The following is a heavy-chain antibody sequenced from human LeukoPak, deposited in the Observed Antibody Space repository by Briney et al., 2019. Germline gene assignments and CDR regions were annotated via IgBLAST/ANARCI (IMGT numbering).Heavy chain of an antibody. CDR3: AKGASTWFYFDY. CDR1: GFTFSSYA. CDR2: ICGSGVST. D-gene: IGHD6-13*01. V-gene: IGHV3-23*01. Sequence: GGSLRLSCAASGFTFSSYAMNWVRQAPGKGLEWVSGICGSGVSTFYAYSVKGRFTISRDNSKNTLYLQMNSLRAEDTAVYYCAKGASTWFYFDYWGQGTLVTVSS. J-gene: IGHJ4*02.